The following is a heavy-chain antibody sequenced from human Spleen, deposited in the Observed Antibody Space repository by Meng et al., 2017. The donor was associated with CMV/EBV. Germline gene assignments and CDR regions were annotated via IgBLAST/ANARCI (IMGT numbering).Heavy chain of an antibody. D-gene: IGHD5-12*01. Sequence: GGSLRLSCAASGFTFSGYWMTWVRQAPGKGLEWVASIKEDATTTYYVDSVRGRLTISRDNAKSSLYLQMNSLRAEDTAVYYCARWVPYSGYYSIDYWGQGTLVTVSS. CDR2: IKEDATTT. CDR1: GFTFSGYW. V-gene: IGHV3-7*01. J-gene: IGHJ4*02. CDR3: ARWVPYSGYYSIDY.